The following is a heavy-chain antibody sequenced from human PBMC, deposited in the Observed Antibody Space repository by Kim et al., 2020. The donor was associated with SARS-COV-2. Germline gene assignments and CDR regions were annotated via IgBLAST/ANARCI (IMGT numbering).Heavy chain of an antibody. J-gene: IGHJ6*02. Sequence: SLKSRVTISVDTSKNQFSLKLSSVTAADTAVYYCARLAAAGNYYYYGMDVWGQGTTVTVSS. D-gene: IGHD6-13*01. CDR3: ARLAAAGNYYYYGMDV. V-gene: IGHV4-39*01.